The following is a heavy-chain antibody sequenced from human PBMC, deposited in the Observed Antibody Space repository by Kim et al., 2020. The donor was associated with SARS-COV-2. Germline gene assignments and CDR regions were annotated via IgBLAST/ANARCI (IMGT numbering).Heavy chain of an antibody. D-gene: IGHD4-17*01. CDR1: GGSLSSNNW. CDR3: ARGHDYDRACFDY. V-gene: IGHV4-4*02. J-gene: IGHJ4*02. Sequence: SEILSLTCAVSGGSLSSNNWWSWVRQPPGKGLEWRGEDWHSGANNYIPSITGRVTISMDKSNSHFFLQLTAETAADTGMCSCARGHDYDRACFDYWGQGSLVTVSS. CDR2: DWHSGAN.